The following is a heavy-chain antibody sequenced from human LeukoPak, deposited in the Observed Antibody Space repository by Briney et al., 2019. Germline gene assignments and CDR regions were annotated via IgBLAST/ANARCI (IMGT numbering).Heavy chain of an antibody. D-gene: IGHD6-13*01. J-gene: IGHJ4*02. CDR1: GFTFSSYA. V-gene: IGHV3-23*01. CDR2: ISGSGGST. Sequence: GGSLRLACAASGFTFSSYAMSWVRQAPGKGLEWVAAISGSGGSTYYADSVKGRFTISRDNSKNSLFLQLERLRPEDTALYYCAKSGAAADAFHNWGQGTLVTVSS. CDR3: AKSGAAADAFHN.